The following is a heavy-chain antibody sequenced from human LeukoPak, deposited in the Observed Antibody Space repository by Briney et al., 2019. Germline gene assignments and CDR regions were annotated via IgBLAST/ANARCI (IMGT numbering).Heavy chain of an antibody. CDR2: ISSSGSTI. CDR1: GFTFSDYY. V-gene: IGHV3-11*01. J-gene: IGHJ4*02. D-gene: IGHD5-18*01. CDR3: ARENVDTAMGLYFDY. Sequence: PGGSLRLSCAASGFTFSDYYMSWIRQAPGKGLEWVSYISSSGSTIYYADSVKGRFTISRDDAKNSLYLQMNSLRAESTAVYYCARENVDTAMGLYFDYWGQGTLVTVSS.